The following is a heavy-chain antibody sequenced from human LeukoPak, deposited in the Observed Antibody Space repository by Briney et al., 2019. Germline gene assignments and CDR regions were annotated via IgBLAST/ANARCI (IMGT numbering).Heavy chain of an antibody. CDR1: GFTLSSYA. J-gene: IGHJ4*02. V-gene: IGHV3-23*01. CDR2: ISGSDGST. Sequence: PGGSLRLSCAASGFTLSSYAMSWVRQAPGKGLEWVSGISGSDGSTNYADSVKGRFTISRENSKNTLYLQMNSLRAEDTAVYYCAKDSAKKYDDYWGQGTLVTVSS. CDR3: AKDSAKKYDDY. D-gene: IGHD2/OR15-2a*01.